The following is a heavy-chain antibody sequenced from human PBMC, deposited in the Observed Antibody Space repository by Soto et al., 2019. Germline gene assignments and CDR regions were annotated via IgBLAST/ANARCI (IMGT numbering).Heavy chain of an antibody. CDR3: ASSGYPYNWFDP. D-gene: IGHD3-22*01. CDR1: GYTFTTYG. J-gene: IGHJ5*02. CDR2: ISTSGGST. V-gene: IGHV1-46*03. Sequence: ASVKVSCKASGYTFTTYGINWVRQAPGQGLEWMGWISTSGGSTNYAQKFQGRVTMTRDTSTSTVYMELSSLRSEDTAVYYCASSGYPYNWFDPWGQGTLVTVSS.